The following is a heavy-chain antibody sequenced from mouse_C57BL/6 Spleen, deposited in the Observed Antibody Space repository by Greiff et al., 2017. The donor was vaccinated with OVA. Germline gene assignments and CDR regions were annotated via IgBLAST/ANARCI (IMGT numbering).Heavy chain of an antibody. J-gene: IGHJ1*03. D-gene: IGHD1-1*01. CDR2: INPSSGYT. CDR3: ARYYYGSSYDLYFDV. V-gene: IGHV1-7*01. CDR1: GYTFTSYW. Sequence: QVQLQQSGAELAKPGASVKLSCKASGYTFTSYWMHWVKQRPGQGLEWIGYINPSSGYTKYNQKFQDKATLTADKSSSTAYMQLSSLTYEDSAVYYCARYYYGSSYDLYFDVWGTGTTVTVSS.